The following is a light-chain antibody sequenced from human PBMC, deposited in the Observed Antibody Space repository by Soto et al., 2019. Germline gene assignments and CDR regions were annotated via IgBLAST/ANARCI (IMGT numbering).Light chain of an antibody. CDR3: SSYTTRHTLPIL. J-gene: IGLJ1*01. Sequence: QSALAQPASVSGSPGQSIAISCTGTSRDVGGYNYVSWYQHHPGKAPKLLIYDVSNRPSGVSNRFSGSKSDNTASLTISGLQPEDEADYYCSSYTTRHTLPILFSTGPNVTVL. CDR2: DVS. CDR1: SRDVGGYNY. V-gene: IGLV2-14*03.